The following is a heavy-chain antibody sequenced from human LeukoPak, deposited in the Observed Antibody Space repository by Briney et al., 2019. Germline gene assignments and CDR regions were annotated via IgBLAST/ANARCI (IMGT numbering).Heavy chain of an antibody. CDR2: IYPSGAT. CDR1: GGSFSANY. Sequence: PSETLSLTCAVSGGSFSANYWSWIRQPPGGGLEWIAEIYPSGATQYNPSLTNRVTISADRSKSQFSLRLSSVTAADTDVYYCAGYQLWFQNDVWGQGTLVTVCS. D-gene: IGHD3-22*01. V-gene: IGHV4-34*01. CDR3: AGYQLWFQNDV. J-gene: IGHJ4*02.